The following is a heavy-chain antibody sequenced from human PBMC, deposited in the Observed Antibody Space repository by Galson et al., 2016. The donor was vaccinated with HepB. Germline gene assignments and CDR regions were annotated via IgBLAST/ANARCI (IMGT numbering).Heavy chain of an antibody. J-gene: IGHJ3*01. CDR1: GFTFSSYG. V-gene: IGHV3-33*08. Sequence: SLRLSCAASGFTFSSYGMHWVRQAPGKGLEWVAVIWYDGSNKYYADSVKGRFTISRDNSKNTLYLQMNSLRAEDTAVYYCARDPMRFAFDLWGQGTMVTVSS. CDR3: ARDPMRFAFDL. CDR2: IWYDGSNK.